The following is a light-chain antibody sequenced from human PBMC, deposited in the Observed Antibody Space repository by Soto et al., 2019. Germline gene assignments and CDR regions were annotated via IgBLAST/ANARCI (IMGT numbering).Light chain of an antibody. CDR1: XXIRXD. J-gene: IGKJ1*01. CDR2: AAS. CDR3: LQHADYPRT. Sequence: DIQXTXSPXSXSASXGXXXXXTCXAXXXIRXDLAWYQQEPGKAPKRLIYAASSLQSGVPSRFSGSGSGTDFTLTISSLQPEDFATYYCLQHADYPRTFGQGTKVEFK. V-gene: IGKV1-17*01.